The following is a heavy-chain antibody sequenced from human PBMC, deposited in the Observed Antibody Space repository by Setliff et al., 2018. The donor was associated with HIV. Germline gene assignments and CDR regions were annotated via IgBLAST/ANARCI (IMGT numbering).Heavy chain of an antibody. CDR2: IIPIFGTA. D-gene: IGHD2-21*02. V-gene: IGHV1-69*13. CDR1: GDPFASYD. CDR3: ARAIVVVTAIRRPSYYYYGMDV. Sequence: GASVKVSCKVSGDPFASYDVNWVRQATGQGLEWMGWIIPIFGTANYAQKFQGRVTITADESTSTAYMELSSLRSENTAVYYCARAIVVVTAIRRPSYYYYGMDVWGQGTTVTVSS. J-gene: IGHJ6*02.